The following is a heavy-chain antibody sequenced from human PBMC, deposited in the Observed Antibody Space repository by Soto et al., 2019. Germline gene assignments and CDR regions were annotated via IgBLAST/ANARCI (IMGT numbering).Heavy chain of an antibody. J-gene: IGHJ6*02. V-gene: IGHV1-69*13. CDR2: IIPIFGTA. CDR3: ARTRIVATIYPYYYYGMDV. Sequence: SVKVSCKASGGTFSSYAISWVRQAPGQGLEWMGGIIPIFGTANYAQKFQGRVTITADESTSTAYMELSSLRSEDTAVYYCARTRIVATIYPYYYYGMDVWGQGTTVTVSS. CDR1: GGTFSSYA. D-gene: IGHD5-12*01.